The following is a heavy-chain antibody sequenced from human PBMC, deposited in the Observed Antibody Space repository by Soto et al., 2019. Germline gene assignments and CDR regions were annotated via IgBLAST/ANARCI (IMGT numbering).Heavy chain of an antibody. CDR3: ARAKYYYDSSGYYYEVAHFDY. CDR2: IIPIFGTA. Sequence: SXKVSYKASGGTXNSYAIRLVRQAPGQGLEWMGGIIPIFGTANYAQKFQVRFTITADESTSTAYMELTRLRSEDTAVYYCARAKYYYDSSGYYYEVAHFDYWGQGTLVTVSS. CDR1: GGTXNSYA. J-gene: IGHJ4*02. V-gene: IGHV1-69*13. D-gene: IGHD3-22*01.